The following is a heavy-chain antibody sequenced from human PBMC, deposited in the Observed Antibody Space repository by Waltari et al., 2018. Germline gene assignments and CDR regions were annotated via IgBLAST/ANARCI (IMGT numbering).Heavy chain of an antibody. Sequence: QVQLQESGPGLVKPSETLSLTCTVSGGSISSYHWSWIRQPPGKGLEWIGYIYYSGSTNYNPSLKSRVTISVDTSKNQFSLKLSSVTAADTAVYYCARGHPLRYFDWLLSPFDYWGQGTLVTVSS. CDR1: GGSISSYH. CDR2: IYYSGST. J-gene: IGHJ4*02. V-gene: IGHV4-59*01. CDR3: ARGHPLRYFDWLLSPFDY. D-gene: IGHD3-9*01.